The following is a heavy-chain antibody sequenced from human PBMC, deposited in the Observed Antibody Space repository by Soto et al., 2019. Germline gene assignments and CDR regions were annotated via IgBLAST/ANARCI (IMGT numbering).Heavy chain of an antibody. CDR1: GYTFTSYG. D-gene: IGHD3-10*01. CDR2: ISAYNGNT. CDR3: ARPTGYYYGSGNRWYFDY. Sequence: QVQLVQSGAEVKKPGASVKVSCKASGYTFTSYGISWVRQAPGQGLEWMGWISAYNGNTNYAQKLQGRVTMTTDTPTSTAYMELRSLRSDDTAVYYCARPTGYYYGSGNRWYFDYWGQGTLVTVSS. J-gene: IGHJ4*02. V-gene: IGHV1-18*01.